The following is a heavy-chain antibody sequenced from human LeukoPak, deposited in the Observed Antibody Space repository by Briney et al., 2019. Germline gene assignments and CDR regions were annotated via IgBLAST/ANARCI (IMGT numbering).Heavy chain of an antibody. D-gene: IGHD2-2*01. J-gene: IGHJ4*02. CDR2: IYYSGST. Sequence: SETLSFTCTVSGGSISSYYWSWIRQPPGKGLERIGYIYYSGSTNYNPSLKSRVTISVDTSKNQFSLKLSSVTAADTAVYYCARGGGYCSSTSCFDYWGQGTLVTVSS. CDR3: ARGGGYCSSTSCFDY. V-gene: IGHV4-59*01. CDR1: GGSISSYY.